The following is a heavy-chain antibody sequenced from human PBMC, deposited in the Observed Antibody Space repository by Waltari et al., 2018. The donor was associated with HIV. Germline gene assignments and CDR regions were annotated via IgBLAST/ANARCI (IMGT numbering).Heavy chain of an antibody. J-gene: IGHJ6*02. V-gene: IGHV4-31*01. CDR1: GGSISSGGYY. CDR3: ARDGGSNYASYYYGMDV. D-gene: IGHD4-4*01. Sequence: QVQLQESGPGLVKPSKTLSLTCTVSGGSISSGGYYWSWIRKHTGKGLEWIGYIYDSWSTDYNPSRKSPVTISVDTSNNQFSLKLSSVTAADTAVYYCARDGGSNYASYYYGMDVWGQGTTVTVSS. CDR2: IYDSWST.